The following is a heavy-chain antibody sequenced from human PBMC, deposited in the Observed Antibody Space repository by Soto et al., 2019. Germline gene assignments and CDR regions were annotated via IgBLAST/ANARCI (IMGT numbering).Heavy chain of an antibody. V-gene: IGHV3-11*01. D-gene: IGHD4-4*01. CDR1: GYTLSDYY. Sequence: GGSLRLSCAACGYTLSDYYMSWIRQAPGRGLEWVSYITGSGSIIYYADSVKGRFTISRDNARNSVYLQMNSLRAEDTAFYYCARDYSNKGFDQWGQGTLVTVSS. CDR3: ARDYSNKGFDQ. CDR2: ITGSGSII. J-gene: IGHJ4*02.